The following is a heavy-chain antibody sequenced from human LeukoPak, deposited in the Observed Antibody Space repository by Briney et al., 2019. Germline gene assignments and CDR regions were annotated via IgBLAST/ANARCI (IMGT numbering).Heavy chain of an antibody. CDR2: IYYSGST. Sequence: SETLSLTCTVSGGSISSSSYYWGWIRQPPGKGLEWIGSIYYSGSTYYNPSLKSRVTISVDTSKNQFSLKLSSVTAADTAVYYCARDDRTTVNDYWGQGTLVTVSS. V-gene: IGHV4-39*07. CDR1: GGSISSSSYY. D-gene: IGHD4-17*01. J-gene: IGHJ4*02. CDR3: ARDDRTTVNDY.